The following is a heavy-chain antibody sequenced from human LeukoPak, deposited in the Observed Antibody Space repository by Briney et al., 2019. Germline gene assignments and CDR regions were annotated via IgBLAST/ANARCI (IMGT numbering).Heavy chain of an antibody. CDR3: ASLQIPNYYDSSGHDY. V-gene: IGHV4-59*01. Sequence: SETLSLTCTVSGGSISSYYWSWIRQPPGKGLEWIGYIYYSGSTNYNPSLKSRVTISVDTSKNQFSLKLSSVTAADTAVYYCASLQIPNYYDSSGHDYWGQGTLVTVSS. CDR2: IYYSGST. CDR1: GGSISSYY. J-gene: IGHJ4*02. D-gene: IGHD3-22*01.